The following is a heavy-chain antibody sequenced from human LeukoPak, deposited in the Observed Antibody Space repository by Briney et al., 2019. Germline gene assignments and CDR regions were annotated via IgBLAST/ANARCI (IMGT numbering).Heavy chain of an antibody. Sequence: GGSLRLSRAASGFTFSTYAMSWVRQAPGKGLQWVSVISGSGGSTYYADPMKGRFTISRDNSENTLYLQMNSLRAEDTAVYYCAREGGFGYDDAFDTWGHGTTVTVSS. J-gene: IGHJ3*02. D-gene: IGHD5-18*01. CDR1: GFTFSTYA. V-gene: IGHV3-23*01. CDR3: AREGGFGYDDAFDT. CDR2: ISGSGGST.